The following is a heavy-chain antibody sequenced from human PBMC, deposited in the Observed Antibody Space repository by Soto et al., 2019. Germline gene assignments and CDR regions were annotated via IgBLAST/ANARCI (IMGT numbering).Heavy chain of an antibody. CDR1: GFTFSSYS. CDR2: IWYDGSNK. D-gene: IGHD7-27*01. Sequence: QPGGSLRLSCAASGFTFSSYSMNWVRQAPGKGLEWVAVIWYDGSNKYYADSVKGRFTISRDNSKNTLYLQMNSLRAEDTAVYYCARNSLGYYYGMDVWGQGTTVTVSS. J-gene: IGHJ6*02. V-gene: IGHV3-33*08. CDR3: ARNSLGYYYGMDV.